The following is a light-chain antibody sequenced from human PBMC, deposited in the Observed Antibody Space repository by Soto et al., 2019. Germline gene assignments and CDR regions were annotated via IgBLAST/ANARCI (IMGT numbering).Light chain of an antibody. CDR3: QQRSSWPPT. CDR2: DAS. CDR1: QSVSSY. J-gene: IGKJ1*01. V-gene: IGKV3-11*01. Sequence: EIVLTQSPVTLSLSPGERATLSCRASQSVSSYLAWYQQKPGQAPRLLIYDASNTATGIPARFSGSGSGTAFTLTISSLEPEDFAVYYCQQRSSWPPTFGQGTKVEIK.